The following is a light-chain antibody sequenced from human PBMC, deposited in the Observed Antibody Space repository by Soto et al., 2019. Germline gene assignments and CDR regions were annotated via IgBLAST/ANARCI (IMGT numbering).Light chain of an antibody. V-gene: IGLV3-1*01. Sequence: SYELTQPPSVSVSPGQTASITCSGDKLGDKYACWYQQKPGQSPVLVIYQDSKRPSGIPERFSGSNSRNTATLTISGTQAMDEADYYCQAWDSSRYVFGTGTKLTVL. CDR2: QDS. CDR1: KLGDKY. J-gene: IGLJ1*01. CDR3: QAWDSSRYV.